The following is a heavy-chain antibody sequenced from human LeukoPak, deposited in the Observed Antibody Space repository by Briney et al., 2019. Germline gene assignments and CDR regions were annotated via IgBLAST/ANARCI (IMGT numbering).Heavy chain of an antibody. CDR3: AKGGVYCSGGNCYSADY. CDR2: ISSSGGST. CDR1: GFSFTIYA. Sequence: PGGSLRLSCAASGFSFTIYAMTWVRQAPGKGLEWVSAISSSGGSTHYADSVKGRSTISRDNSKNTLYLQMNSLRVEDTAVYYCAKGGVYCSGGNCYSADYWGQGTLVTVSS. V-gene: IGHV3-23*01. D-gene: IGHD2-15*01. J-gene: IGHJ4*02.